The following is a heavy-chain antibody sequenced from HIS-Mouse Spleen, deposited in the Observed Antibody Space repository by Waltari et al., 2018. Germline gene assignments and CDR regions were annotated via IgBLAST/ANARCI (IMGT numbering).Heavy chain of an antibody. CDR1: GGSISSSSYY. CDR3: AREIPYSSSCYDWYFDL. D-gene: IGHD6-13*01. J-gene: IGHJ2*01. CDR2: IYYSGST. Sequence: QLQLQESGPGLVKPSETLSLTCTVSGGSISSSSYYWGWIRQPPGKGLEWIGSIYYSGSTSYNPSLKGRVTISVDTSKNQFSLKLSSVTAADTAVYYCAREIPYSSSCYDWYFDLWGRGTLVTVSS. V-gene: IGHV4-39*07.